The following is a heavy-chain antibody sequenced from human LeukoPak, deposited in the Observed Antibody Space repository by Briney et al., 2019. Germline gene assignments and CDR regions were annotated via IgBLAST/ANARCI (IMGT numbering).Heavy chain of an antibody. CDR2: IYYSGTGST. V-gene: IGHV4-59*01. D-gene: IGHD3-10*01. Sequence: KASETLSLTCTVSGGSISGDYWSWIRQPPGKGLEYIGYIYYSGTGSTNYNPSLKSRVTISVDTSKNQFSLKRSSVTPADTAVYYCARLAARRGYYYYGMDVWGQGTTVTVSS. CDR3: ARLAARRGYYYYGMDV. J-gene: IGHJ6*02. CDR1: GGSISGDY.